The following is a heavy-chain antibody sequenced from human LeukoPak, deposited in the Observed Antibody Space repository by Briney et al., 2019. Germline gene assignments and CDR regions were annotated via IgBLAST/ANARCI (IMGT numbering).Heavy chain of an antibody. Sequence: SETLSLTCTVSGGSISSSSYYWGWIRQPPGKGLEWIGSIYYSGSTYYNPSLKSRVTISVDTSKNQFSLKLSSVTAADTAVYYCARHNRKHIVVVTAIPDYWGQGTLVTVSS. J-gene: IGHJ4*02. D-gene: IGHD2-21*02. CDR2: IYYSGST. V-gene: IGHV4-39*01. CDR1: GGSISSSSYY. CDR3: ARHNRKHIVVVTAIPDY.